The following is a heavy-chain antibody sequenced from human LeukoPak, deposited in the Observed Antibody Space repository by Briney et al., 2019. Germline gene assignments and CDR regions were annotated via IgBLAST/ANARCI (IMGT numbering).Heavy chain of an antibody. D-gene: IGHD2-21*01. CDR3: TTGLAF. CDR1: GFTFTYAW. Sequence: GGSLRLSCAASGFTFTYAWMSWVRQAPGKGLEWVGRINTKSDGGTIDYAAPLKGRFTISRDDSKNTVFLQMNSLKSEDTAVYYCTTGLAFWGKGTTVTVSS. J-gene: IGHJ6*04. CDR2: INTKSDGGTI. V-gene: IGHV3-15*01.